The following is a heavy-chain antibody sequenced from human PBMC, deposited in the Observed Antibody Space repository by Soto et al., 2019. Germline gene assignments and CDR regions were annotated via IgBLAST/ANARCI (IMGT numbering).Heavy chain of an antibody. CDR1: GGSVNSDYYY. D-gene: IGHD4-4*01. CDR3: AREYSNSPEAFDY. J-gene: IGHJ4*02. V-gene: IGHV4-61*01. CDR2: IYNTGGT. Sequence: ASETLSLTCTVSGGSVNSDYYYWSWIRQPPGKGLEWIGYIYNTGGTNYNPSLESRVTISLDTSRNQFSLKLSSVTAADTAVFYCAREYSNSPEAFDYWGQGALVTVSS.